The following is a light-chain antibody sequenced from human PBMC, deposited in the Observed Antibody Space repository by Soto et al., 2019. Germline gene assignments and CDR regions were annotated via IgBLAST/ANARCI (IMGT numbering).Light chain of an antibody. J-gene: IGKJ4*01. CDR1: LNVNSY. CDR3: QQYGSSPLT. CDR2: RAS. V-gene: IGKV3-20*01. Sequence: EAVFTQAPATLSLAPEALAPLPCRASLNVNSYLAWYQQKPGQAPKVLIYRASSRATGIPDRFSGSGSGTDFTLTISRLEPEDFAVYYCQQYGSSPLTFGRGTKVDIK.